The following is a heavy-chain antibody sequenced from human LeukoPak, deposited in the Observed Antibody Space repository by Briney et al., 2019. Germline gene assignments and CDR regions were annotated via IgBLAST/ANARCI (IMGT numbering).Heavy chain of an antibody. CDR2: IYHSGST. CDR1: GYSISSGYY. CDR3: ARVQRYCSGGSCRYGYFDY. Sequence: SEILSLTCTVSGYSISSGYYWGWIRQPPRKGLEWIGSIYHSGSTYYNPSLKSRVTISVDTSKNQFSLKLSSVTAAETAVYYCARVQRYCSGGSCRYGYFDYWGQGTLVTVSS. J-gene: IGHJ4*02. V-gene: IGHV4-38-2*02. D-gene: IGHD2-15*01.